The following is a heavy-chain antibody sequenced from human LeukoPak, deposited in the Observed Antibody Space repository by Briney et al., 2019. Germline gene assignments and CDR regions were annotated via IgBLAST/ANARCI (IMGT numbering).Heavy chain of an antibody. J-gene: IGHJ6*02. D-gene: IGHD2-15*01. CDR1: GYTFTSYD. V-gene: IGHV1-8*01. Sequence: GASVKVSCKASGYTFTSYDINWVRQATGQGLEWMGWMNPNSGNTGYAQKFQGRVTMTRNTSISTAYMELSSLRSEDTAVYYCAKTYCSGGSCYSERSMDVWGQGTTVTVSS. CDR3: AKTYCSGGSCYSERSMDV. CDR2: MNPNSGNT.